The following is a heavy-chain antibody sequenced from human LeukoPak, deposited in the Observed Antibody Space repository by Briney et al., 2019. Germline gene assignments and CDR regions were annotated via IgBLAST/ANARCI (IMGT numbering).Heavy chain of an antibody. CDR3: ARGGLSYSFDY. CDR1: GFTVRSNY. CDR2: VYSDGST. V-gene: IGHV3-53*01. J-gene: IGHJ4*02. Sequence: GGSLRLSCAASGFTVRSNYMSWVRQAPGKGLEWVSVVYSDGSTYSADSVKGRFTISRDTSKNTLFFQMHSLRVEDTALYYCARGGLSYSFDYWGQGTLATVSS. D-gene: IGHD2-2*01.